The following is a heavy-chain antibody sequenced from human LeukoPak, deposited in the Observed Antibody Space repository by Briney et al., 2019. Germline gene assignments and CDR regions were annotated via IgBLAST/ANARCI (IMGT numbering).Heavy chain of an antibody. CDR2: IHSSGTT. Sequence: SQTLSLTCTVSGVSMNYYFWNWIRQPAGEGLQWIGRIHSSGTTNYNPSLKSRVTMSIDMSKNQFSLRLTSVTAADTAVYYCARGDTATTHFDYWSQGTLVTVSS. CDR3: ARGDTATTHFDY. D-gene: IGHD5-18*01. CDR1: GVSMNYYF. V-gene: IGHV4-4*07. J-gene: IGHJ4*02.